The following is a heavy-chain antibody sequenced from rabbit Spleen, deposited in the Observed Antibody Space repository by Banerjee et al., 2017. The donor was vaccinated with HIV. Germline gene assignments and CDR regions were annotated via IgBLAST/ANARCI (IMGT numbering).Heavy chain of an antibody. CDR1: GFSFSSSYY. J-gene: IGHJ4*01. CDR2: IYADRSGST. Sequence: QSLEESGGDLVKPEGSLTLTCTASGFSFSSSYYMCWVRQAPGKGLGCIACIYADRSGSTWYASWAKGRFTISRTSSTTVTLEMTSLTAADTATYFCARGSAAMTMVITGYYLNLWGPGTLVTVS. V-gene: IGHV1S40*01. D-gene: IGHD2-1*01. CDR3: ARGSAAMTMVITGYYLNL.